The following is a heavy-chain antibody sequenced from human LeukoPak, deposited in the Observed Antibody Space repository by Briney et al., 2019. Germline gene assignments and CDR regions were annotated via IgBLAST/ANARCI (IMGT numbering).Heavy chain of an antibody. J-gene: IGHJ5*02. CDR3: ARDSSTPTVFGNWFDP. CDR2: ISAYNGNT. V-gene: IGHV1-18*01. Sequence: VASVKVSCKASGYTFTSYGISWVRQAPGQGLEWMGWISAYNGNTNYAQKLQGRVTMTTDTSTSTAYMELRSLRSDDTAVYYCARDSSTPTVFGNWFDPWGQGTLVTVSS. CDR1: GYTFTSYG. D-gene: IGHD3-3*01.